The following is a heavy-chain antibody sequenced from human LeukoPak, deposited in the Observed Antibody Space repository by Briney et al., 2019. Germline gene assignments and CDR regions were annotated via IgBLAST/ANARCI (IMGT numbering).Heavy chain of an antibody. CDR2: IYYSGST. CDR1: GGSISSYY. CDR3: ARGSYIVVGGSDP. D-gene: IGHD2-2*01. J-gene: IGHJ5*02. V-gene: IGHV4-59*01. Sequence: PSETLSLTCTVSGGSISSYYWSWIRQPPGKGLEWIGYIYYSGSTNYNPSLKSRVTISVDTSKNQFSLKLSSVTAADTAVYCCARGSYIVVGGSDPWGQGTLVTVSS.